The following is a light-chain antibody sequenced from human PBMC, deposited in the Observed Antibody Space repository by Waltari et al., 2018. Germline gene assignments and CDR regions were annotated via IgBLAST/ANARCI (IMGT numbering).Light chain of an antibody. CDR2: EGS. V-gene: IGLV2-23*01. Sequence: QSALTQPASVSGSPGQSNTISCTGTSSDVGSNNLVSWYQQHPGKAPKLMIYEGSKRPSGGSNRFSGSKSGNTASLTISVLQAEDEADYYCCSYAGSSTYVFGTGTKVTVL. CDR3: CSYAGSSTYV. CDR1: SSDVGSNNL. J-gene: IGLJ1*01.